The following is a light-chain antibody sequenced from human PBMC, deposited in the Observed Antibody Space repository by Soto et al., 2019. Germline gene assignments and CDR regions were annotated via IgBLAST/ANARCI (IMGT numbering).Light chain of an antibody. J-gene: IGKJ4*01. CDR1: QDISDW. CDR3: QQGKSFPLT. CDR2: AAT. V-gene: IGKV1-12*01. Sequence: DIQMTQSPSSVSASVGDRVTITCRASQDISDWLAWYQQKPGKAPNLLIYAATSLQSGVPSRFGGSGSGTDFTLTISSLQPEDFATYYCQQGKSFPLTFGGGTKVEIK.